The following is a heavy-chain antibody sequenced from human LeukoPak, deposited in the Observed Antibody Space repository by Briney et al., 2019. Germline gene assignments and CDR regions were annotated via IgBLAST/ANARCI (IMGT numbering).Heavy chain of an antibody. Sequence: GGSLRLSCAASGFTFSSYGMHWVRQAPGKGLEWVAFIRYDGSNKYYADSVKGRFTISRDNSKNTLYLQMNSLRAEDTAVYNCAKGLIAVAGRPPFDPWGQGTLVTVSS. D-gene: IGHD6-19*01. V-gene: IGHV3-30*02. CDR1: GFTFSSYG. J-gene: IGHJ5*02. CDR3: AKGLIAVAGRPPFDP. CDR2: IRYDGSNK.